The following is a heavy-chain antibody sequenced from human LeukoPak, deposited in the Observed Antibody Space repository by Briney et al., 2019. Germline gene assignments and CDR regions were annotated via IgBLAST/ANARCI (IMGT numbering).Heavy chain of an antibody. V-gene: IGHV4-4*07. D-gene: IGHD2-15*01. CDR3: ARDRSGSYTRDWFDP. Sequence: PSETLCLTCTVSGGSINGYYWSWIRQPAGKGLEWIGRGYNSESINYNPSLQSRVTMSIDTSKNQFSLKLNSVTAADTAVYYCARDRSGSYTRDWFDPWGQGALVTVSS. CDR1: GGSINGYY. J-gene: IGHJ5*02. CDR2: GYNSESI.